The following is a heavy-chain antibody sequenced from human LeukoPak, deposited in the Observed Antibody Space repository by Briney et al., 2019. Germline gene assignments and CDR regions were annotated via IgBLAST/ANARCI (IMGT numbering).Heavy chain of an antibody. Sequence: QAGGSLRLSCAASGFTFSSYAMHWVRQAPGKGLEWVAVISYDGSNKYYADSVKGRFTISRDNSKNTLFLQMNSLRAEDTAVYYCASQGGVKYQLLMYFFDYWGQGTLVTVSS. CDR1: GFTFSSYA. CDR3: ASQGGVKYQLLMYFFDY. CDR2: ISYDGSNK. V-gene: IGHV3-30*04. D-gene: IGHD2-2*01. J-gene: IGHJ4*02.